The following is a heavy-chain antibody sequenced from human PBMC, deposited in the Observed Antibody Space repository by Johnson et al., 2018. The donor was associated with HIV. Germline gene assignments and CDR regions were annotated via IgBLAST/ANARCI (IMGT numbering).Heavy chain of an antibody. CDR1: GFTFSSYG. CDR3: ERSGSYGPDAFDI. V-gene: IGHV3-48*04. Sequence: VQLVESGGGVVRSGGSLRLSCAAYGFTFSSYGMHWVRQAPGKGLEWISYISSSGSTLDYADSVKGRFIISRDTAKKSLYLQMNSLRGEDTAGYYCERSGSYGPDAFDIWGQGTMVTVSS. D-gene: IGHD1-26*01. J-gene: IGHJ3*02. CDR2: ISSSGSTL.